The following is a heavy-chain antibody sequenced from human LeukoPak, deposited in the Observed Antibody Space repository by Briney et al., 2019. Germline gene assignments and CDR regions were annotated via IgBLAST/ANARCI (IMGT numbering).Heavy chain of an antibody. CDR2: IYTSGST. CDR1: GGSISSGSYY. D-gene: IGHD3-9*01. Sequence: SQTLSLTCTVSGGSISSGSYYWSWIRQPAGKGLEWIGRIYTSGSTNYNPSLKSRVTISVGTSKNQFSLKLSSVTAADTAVYYCAREDDILTGYSYYFDYWGQGTLVTVSS. CDR3: AREDDILTGYSYYFDY. J-gene: IGHJ4*02. V-gene: IGHV4-61*02.